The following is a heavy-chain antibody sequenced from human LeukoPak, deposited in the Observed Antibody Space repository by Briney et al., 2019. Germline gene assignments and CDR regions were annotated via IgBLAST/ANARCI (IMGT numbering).Heavy chain of an antibody. CDR2: INHSGST. CDR1: GGSFSGYY. J-gene: IGHJ4*02. Sequence: SETLSLTCAVYGGSFSGYYWSWIRQPPGKGPEWIGEINHSGSTNYNPSLKSRVTISVDTSKNQFSLKLSSVTAADTAVYYCARGPYSSSSIDYWGQGTLVTVSS. CDR3: ARGPYSSSSIDY. D-gene: IGHD6-6*01. V-gene: IGHV4-34*01.